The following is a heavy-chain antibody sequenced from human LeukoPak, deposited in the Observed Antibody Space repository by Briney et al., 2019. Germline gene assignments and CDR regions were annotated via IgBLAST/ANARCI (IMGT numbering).Heavy chain of an antibody. CDR1: GGSISSYY. CDR2: IYYSGST. D-gene: IGHD7-27*01. J-gene: IGHJ4*02. CDR3: ATGPPLGPGF. Sequence: PSETLSLTCTVSGGSISSYYWSWIRQPPGKGLEWIGYIYYSGSTNYNPPLKSRITISIDTSKNQFSLKLTSVTAADTAVYYCATGPPLGPGFWGQGTPVTVSS. V-gene: IGHV4-59*08.